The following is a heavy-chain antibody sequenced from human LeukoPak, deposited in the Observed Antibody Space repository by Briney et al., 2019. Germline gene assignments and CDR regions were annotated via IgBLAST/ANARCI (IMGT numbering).Heavy chain of an antibody. CDR2: ISYDGSNK. Sequence: GRSLRLSCAASGFTFSSYGMHGVRQAPGKGLEWVAVISYDGSNKYYAYSVKGRFTISRDNSNNTLYLQMNSLRAEDTAVYYCAKDLPSGVVPAATGDAFDIWGQGTMVTVSS. CDR3: AKDLPSGVVPAATGDAFDI. V-gene: IGHV3-30*18. J-gene: IGHJ3*02. CDR1: GFTFSSYG. D-gene: IGHD2-2*01.